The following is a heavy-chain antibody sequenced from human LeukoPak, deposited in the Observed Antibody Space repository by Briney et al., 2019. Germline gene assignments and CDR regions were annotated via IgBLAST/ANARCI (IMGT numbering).Heavy chain of an antibody. D-gene: IGHD4-17*01. J-gene: IGHJ4*02. CDR3: ARTYYGDPPYYFDY. CDR2: IYTSGST. Sequence: SETLSLTCAVSGGSISSYYWSWIRQPAGKGLEWIGRIYTSGSTNYNPSLKSRVTMSVDTSKNQFSLKLSSVTAADTAVYYCARTYYGDPPYYFDYWGQGTLVTVSS. CDR1: GGSISSYY. V-gene: IGHV4-4*07.